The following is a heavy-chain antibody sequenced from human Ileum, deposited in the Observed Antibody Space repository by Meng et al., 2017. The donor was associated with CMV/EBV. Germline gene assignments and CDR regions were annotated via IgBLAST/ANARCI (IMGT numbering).Heavy chain of an antibody. CDR2: ILGSGDVT. Sequence: EVQLLGLGGGVVGPGWSVRLSCVASGFMFSNYYMTWVRQVPGKGLEWVSGILGSGDVTFYADSVKGRFSTSRDNSRNMVFLQMDSLTVDDAAIYYCASHAYGMAKGWGQGALVTVSS. D-gene: IGHD4-17*01. CDR1: GFMFSNYY. CDR3: ASHAYGMAKG. J-gene: IGHJ4*02. V-gene: IGHV3-23*01.